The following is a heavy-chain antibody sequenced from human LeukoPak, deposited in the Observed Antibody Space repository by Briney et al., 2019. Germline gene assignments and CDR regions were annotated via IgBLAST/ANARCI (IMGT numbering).Heavy chain of an antibody. V-gene: IGHV3-30*18. CDR1: GFTFSSYG. J-gene: IGHJ4*02. D-gene: IGHD1-26*01. CDR3: AKDLGSRSGSYKDY. Sequence: PGRSLRLSCAASGFTFSSYGMHWVRQAPGKGLEWVAVISYDGSNKYYADSVKGRFTISRDNSKNTLYLQTNSLRAEDTAVYYCAKDLGSRSGSYKDYWGQGTLVTVSS. CDR2: ISYDGSNK.